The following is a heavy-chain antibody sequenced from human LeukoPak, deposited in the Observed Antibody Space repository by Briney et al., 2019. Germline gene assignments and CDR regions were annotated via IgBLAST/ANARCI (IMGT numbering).Heavy chain of an antibody. CDR3: AREGRSSTPGY. J-gene: IGHJ4*02. D-gene: IGHD2-15*01. Sequence: SETLSLTCTVSGGSIISYYWTWVRQSAGKGLEWIGRISASGNTNYNPSLKSRVTMSVDTSTNQFSLKLTSVTAADTAVYYCAREGRSSTPGYWGQGTLVTVSS. V-gene: IGHV4-4*07. CDR2: ISASGNT. CDR1: GGSIISYY.